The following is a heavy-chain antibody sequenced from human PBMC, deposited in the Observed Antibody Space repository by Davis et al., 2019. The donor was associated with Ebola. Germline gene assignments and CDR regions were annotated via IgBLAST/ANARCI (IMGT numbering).Heavy chain of an antibody. V-gene: IGHV3-7*01. CDR2: IKQDGSVK. Sequence: GESLKISCAASGFTFSSYAMTWARQAPGKGLEWVANIKQDGSVKYYVDSVKGRFTISRDNAKNSLYLQMNSLRAEDTAVYYCARKGYFDLTWFDPWGQGTLVTVSS. CDR3: ARKGYFDLTWFDP. D-gene: IGHD3-9*01. J-gene: IGHJ5*02. CDR1: GFTFSSYA.